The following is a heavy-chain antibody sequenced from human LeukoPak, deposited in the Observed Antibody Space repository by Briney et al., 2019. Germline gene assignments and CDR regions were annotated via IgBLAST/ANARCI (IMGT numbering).Heavy chain of an antibody. Sequence: PSETLSLTCAVYGGSFSGYYWSWIRQPPGKGLEWIGEINHSGSTSYNPSLKSRVTISVDTSKNQFSLKLSSVTAADTAVYYCARGRRTRPLDYWGQGTLVTVSS. J-gene: IGHJ4*02. CDR2: INHSGST. CDR3: ARGRRTRPLDY. V-gene: IGHV4-34*01. D-gene: IGHD2-2*01. CDR1: GGSFSGYY.